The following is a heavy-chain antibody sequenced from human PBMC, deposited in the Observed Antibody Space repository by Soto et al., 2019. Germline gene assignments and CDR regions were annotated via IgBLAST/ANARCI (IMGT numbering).Heavy chain of an antibody. CDR3: ARGLGTNQFDFWSGAKGFTRKNYDLDV. D-gene: IGHD3-3*01. CDR2: IGPYNGNT. J-gene: IGHJ6*04. V-gene: IGHV1-18*01. Sequence: ASVKVSCKASGYTFTRYGINWVRHAPGQGHEWMGWIGPYNGNTSYAQKLQARVTITTNTSTSTAYMELRSLKSDDTAVYYCARGLGTNQFDFWSGAKGFTRKNYDLDVWGSGTTVTGSS. CDR1: GYTFTRYG.